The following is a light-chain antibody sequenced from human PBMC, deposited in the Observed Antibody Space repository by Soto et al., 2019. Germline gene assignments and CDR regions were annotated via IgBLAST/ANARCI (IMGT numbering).Light chain of an antibody. CDR2: GAS. CDR1: QSVSSSY. Sequence: EIVLTQSPGTLSLSPGERATLSCRASQSVSSSYLAWYQQKPGQAPRLLIYGASSRATGIPDRFSGSGSGRDVTLTISRLEPEDFAVYYCQQSSSSPDTFGQGNKVEIK. J-gene: IGKJ1*01. CDR3: QQSSSSPDT. V-gene: IGKV3-20*01.